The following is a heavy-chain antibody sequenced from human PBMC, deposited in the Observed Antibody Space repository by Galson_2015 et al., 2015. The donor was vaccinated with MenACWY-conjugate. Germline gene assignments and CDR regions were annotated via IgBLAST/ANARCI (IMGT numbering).Heavy chain of an antibody. J-gene: IGHJ6*02. D-gene: IGHD1-26*01. CDR1: GGSFPDYW. CDR2: IDPVNSNI. CDR3: ARHPPGGRGMDV. V-gene: IGHV5-51*01. Sequence: QSGAEVLKPGESLEISCKGAGGSFPDYWIAWVRQLPGKGLEWVGLIDPVNSNIRYSPSFQGQVTISADESISTAYLQWSSLKASDTAMYYCARHPPGGRGMDVWGRGTTVTVSS.